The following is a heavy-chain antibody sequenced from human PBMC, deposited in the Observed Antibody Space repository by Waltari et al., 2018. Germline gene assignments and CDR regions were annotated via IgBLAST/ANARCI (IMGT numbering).Heavy chain of an antibody. Sequence: EVQLVESGGGLVQPGGSLRLSCADSGFTVRNYWMSWVRQAPGKGLEWVANIREEGSEKCYVYSVKGRFTISRDSAKNSLDLQMSSLRVEDTAVYYCATFNFQSSCWYKFDAFDIWGQGTMVTVSS. V-gene: IGHV3-7*01. CDR1: GFTVRNYW. CDR3: ATFNFQSSCWYKFDAFDI. J-gene: IGHJ3*02. D-gene: IGHD6-19*01. CDR2: IREEGSEK.